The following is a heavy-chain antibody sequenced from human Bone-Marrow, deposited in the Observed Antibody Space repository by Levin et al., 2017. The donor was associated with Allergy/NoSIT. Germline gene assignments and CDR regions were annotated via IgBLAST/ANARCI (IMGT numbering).Heavy chain of an antibody. CDR2: IDWDDDK. CDR1: GFSISTAGVC. CDR3: ARMFYKRVTRPAEYFQQ. D-gene: IGHD1-14*01. J-gene: IGHJ1*01. Sequence: SGPTLVKPTQTLTLTCTFSGFSISTAGVCVSWIRQPPGKALEWLARIDWDDDKYYSPSLKTRLTISKDTCKNQVVLSMINMDPVDTATYYCARMFYKRVTRPAEYFQQWGQGTLVTVSS. V-gene: IGHV2-70*11.